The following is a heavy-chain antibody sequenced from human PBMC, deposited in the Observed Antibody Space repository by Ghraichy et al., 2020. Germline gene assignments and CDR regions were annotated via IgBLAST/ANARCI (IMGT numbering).Heavy chain of an antibody. D-gene: IGHD5-12*01. CDR3: ARGEVATNIYYYGMDV. CDR1: GGSISSYY. CDR2: IYYSGST. V-gene: IGHV4-59*01. J-gene: IGHJ6*02. Sequence: SETLSLTCTVSGGSISSYYWSWIRQPPGKGLEWIGYIYYSGSTNYNPSLKSRVTISVDTSKNQFSLKLSPVTAADTAVYYCARGEVATNIYYYGMDVWGQGTTVTVSS.